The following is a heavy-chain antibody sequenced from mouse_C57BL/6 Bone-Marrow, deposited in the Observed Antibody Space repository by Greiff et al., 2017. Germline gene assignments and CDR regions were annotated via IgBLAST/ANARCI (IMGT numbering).Heavy chain of an antibody. CDR1: GFTFSSYT. Sequence: DVMLVESGGGLVKPGGSLKLSCAASGFTFSSYTMSWVRQTPEKRLEWVATISGGGGNTYYPDSVKGRFTISRDNAKNTLYLQMSSLRSEDTALYDCARRFPFDYWGQGTTLTVSS. CDR2: ISGGGGNT. V-gene: IGHV5-9*01. CDR3: ARRFPFDY. J-gene: IGHJ2*01.